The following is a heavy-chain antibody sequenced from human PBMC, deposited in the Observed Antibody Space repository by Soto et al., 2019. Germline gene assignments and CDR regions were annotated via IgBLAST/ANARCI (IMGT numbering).Heavy chain of an antibody. CDR1: GYTFTDYY. CDR3: AKDRHADFWGGKQGAFDH. V-gene: IGHV1-69-2*01. CDR2: IDPEDGET. Sequence: EVQMVQSGTEVKKPGSTVKISCKVSGYTFTDYYIHWVQQAPGKGLEWMGLIDPEDGETKYAEKLQGRVTITADKYQDTAYLEVNSLRSEDTAVYYCAKDRHADFWGGKQGAFDHWGHGSLVTVS. J-gene: IGHJ4*01. D-gene: IGHD3-3*01.